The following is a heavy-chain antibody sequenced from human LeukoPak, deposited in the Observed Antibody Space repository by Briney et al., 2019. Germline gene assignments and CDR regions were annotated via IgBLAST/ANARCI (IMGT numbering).Heavy chain of an antibody. V-gene: IGHV4-59*01. J-gene: IGHJ3*02. CDR2: LSYSGRT. CDR3: ARLLPALAFVI. CDR1: GGPISSYS. Sequence: SETLPLTCTDSGGPISSYSGNWIPQPPGKGLEWIGYLSYSGRTNYKPSLKSRVTISVDTSKNQFSLKLSSVTAADTAVYYWARLLPALAFVIWGQGALVAVAS. D-gene: IGHD1-26*01.